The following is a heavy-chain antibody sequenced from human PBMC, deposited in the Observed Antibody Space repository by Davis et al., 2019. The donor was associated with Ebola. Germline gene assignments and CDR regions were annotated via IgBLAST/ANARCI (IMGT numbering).Heavy chain of an antibody. V-gene: IGHV3-23*01. CDR3: AKDATVTLDY. Sequence: GGSLRLSCAASGFTFSSYAMSWVRQAPGRGLECVSALSAYGGSTYYANSVRGRFTISRDNSKSTLYLQMNSLRAEDTAVYYCAKDATVTLDYWGQGTLVTVSS. D-gene: IGHD4-17*01. J-gene: IGHJ4*02. CDR2: LSAYGGST. CDR1: GFTFSSYA.